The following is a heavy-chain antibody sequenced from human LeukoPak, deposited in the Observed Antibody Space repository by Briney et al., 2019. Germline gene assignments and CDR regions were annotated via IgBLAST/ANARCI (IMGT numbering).Heavy chain of an antibody. CDR2: ISGDGGST. Sequence: GGSLRLSCAASGFNFDDSAMHWVRQAPGKGLEWVSLISGDGGSTYYADSVKGRFTISRDNGKNSLYLEMNSLRTEDTALHYCAKTLRLGELSLYRPCDSWGQGTLVTVSS. J-gene: IGHJ4*02. CDR1: GFNFDDSA. V-gene: IGHV3-43*02. D-gene: IGHD3-16*02. CDR3: AKTLRLGELSLYRPCDS.